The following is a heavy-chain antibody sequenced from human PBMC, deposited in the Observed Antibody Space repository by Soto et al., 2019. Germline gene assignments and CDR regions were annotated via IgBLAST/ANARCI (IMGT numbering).Heavy chain of an antibody. J-gene: IGHJ4*02. CDR1: GFTFSNAW. Sequence: VQLVESGGGSVQPGGSLRLSCQTSGFTFSNAWMNWVRQSPGKGLEWVGRIQKISDGGTTDYAAPVRGRFTISRDDSRNTLYLQMNTLKTEDTAVYYCTTDYLRFGDTFDYWGQGTLVTVSS. CDR2: IQKISDGGTT. D-gene: IGHD3-10*01. CDR3: TTDYLRFGDTFDY. V-gene: IGHV3-15*07.